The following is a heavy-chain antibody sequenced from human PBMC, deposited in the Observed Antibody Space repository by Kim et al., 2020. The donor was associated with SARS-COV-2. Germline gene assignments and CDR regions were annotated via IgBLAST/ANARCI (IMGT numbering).Heavy chain of an antibody. J-gene: IGHJ4*02. CDR2: YSGST. V-gene: IGHV4-39*01. CDR3: ARLTGDY. Sequence: YSGSTYYNPSLKSRVTISVDTSKNQFSLKLSSVTAADTAVYYCARLTGDYWGQGTLVTVSS.